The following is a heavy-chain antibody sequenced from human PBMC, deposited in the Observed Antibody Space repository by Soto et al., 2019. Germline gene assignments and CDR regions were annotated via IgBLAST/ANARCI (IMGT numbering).Heavy chain of an antibody. D-gene: IGHD4-17*01. CDR1: GFTFSSYG. J-gene: IGHJ2*01. Sequence: QVQLVESGGGVVQPGRSLRLSCAASGFTFSSYGMHWVRQAPGKGLEWVAVIWYDGSNKYYADSVKGRFTISRDNSKNTLYLQMNSLRAEDTAVYYCERSVTTDWYFDLWGRGTLVTVSS. CDR2: IWYDGSNK. CDR3: ERSVTTDWYFDL. V-gene: IGHV3-33*01.